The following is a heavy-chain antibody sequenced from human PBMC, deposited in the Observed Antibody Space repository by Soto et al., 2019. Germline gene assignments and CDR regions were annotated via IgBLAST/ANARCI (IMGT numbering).Heavy chain of an antibody. CDR1: GFTFSSYG. Sequence: XESLRLSCAASGFTFSSYGMTWVRQAPGKGLEWVSFSSATGAGTYYADSVKGRFTISRDNSKNTLYLQMTSLRADDTAVYYCAKDSRAGGNYGFYSDLWGQGALVTVSS. J-gene: IGHJ4*02. CDR2: SSATGAGT. V-gene: IGHV3-23*01. D-gene: IGHD1-7*01. CDR3: AKDSRAGGNYGFYSDL.